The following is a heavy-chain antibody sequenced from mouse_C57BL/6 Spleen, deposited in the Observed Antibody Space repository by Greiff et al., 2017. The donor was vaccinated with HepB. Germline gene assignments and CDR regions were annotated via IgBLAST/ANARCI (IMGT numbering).Heavy chain of an antibody. Sequence: QVQLQQSGPELVKPGASVKISCKASGYAFSSSWMNWVKQRPGKGLEWIGRIYPGDGDTNYNGKFKGKATLTADKSSSTAYMQLSSLTSEDSAVYFCAREKDSSGYFDYWGQGTTLTVSS. J-gene: IGHJ2*01. CDR2: IYPGDGDT. CDR3: AREKDSSGYFDY. V-gene: IGHV1-82*01. CDR1: GYAFSSSW. D-gene: IGHD3-2*02.